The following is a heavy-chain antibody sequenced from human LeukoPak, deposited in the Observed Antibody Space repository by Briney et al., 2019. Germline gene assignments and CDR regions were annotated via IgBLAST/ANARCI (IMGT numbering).Heavy chain of an antibody. CDR3: ARGDSSSWYYYYGMDV. Sequence: SETLSLTCTVSGGSISSGDYYWSWIRQPPGKGLEWIGYIYYSGSTYYSPSLKSRVTISVDTSKNQFSLKLSSVTAADTAVYYCARGDSSSWYYYYGMDVWGQGTTVTVSS. CDR1: GGSISSGDYY. V-gene: IGHV4-30-4*01. D-gene: IGHD6-13*01. CDR2: IYYSGST. J-gene: IGHJ6*02.